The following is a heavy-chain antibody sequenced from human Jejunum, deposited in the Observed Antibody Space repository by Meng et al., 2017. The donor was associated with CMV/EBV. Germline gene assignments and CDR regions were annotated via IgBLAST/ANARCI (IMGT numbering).Heavy chain of an antibody. V-gene: IGHV4-39*07. J-gene: IGHJ4*02. CDR3: VRDNRFLDLLSGRCEGSWPCNYFDR. D-gene: IGHD3/OR15-3a*01. CDR2: LYYSGVT. Sequence: GWVRQPPGTGLEWIWSLYYSGVTYSNPSLKRRVTMSADASKNQFSLRLSSVTVADTALYYCVRDNRFLDLLSGRCEGSWPCNYFDRWGQGTLVTVSS.